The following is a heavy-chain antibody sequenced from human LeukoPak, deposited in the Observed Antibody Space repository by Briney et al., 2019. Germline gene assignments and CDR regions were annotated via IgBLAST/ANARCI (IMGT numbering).Heavy chain of an antibody. CDR1: GFTFSSYG. CDR2: ISYDGSNK. J-gene: IGHJ4*02. CDR3: AKGQGYSSGWYYFDY. D-gene: IGHD6-19*01. Sequence: GGSLRLSCAASGFTFSSYGMHWVRQAPGKGLEWVAVISYDGSNKYYADSVKGRFTISRDNSKNTLYLQMNSLRAEDTAVYYCAKGQGYSSGWYYFDYWGQGTLVTVSS. V-gene: IGHV3-30*18.